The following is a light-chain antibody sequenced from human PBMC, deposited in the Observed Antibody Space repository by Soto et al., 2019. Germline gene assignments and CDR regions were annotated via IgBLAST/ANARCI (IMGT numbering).Light chain of an antibody. J-gene: IGKJ4*01. CDR3: QQYGSFPLT. Sequence: LTQSPSFLSASVGDRVTITCRASQSLDRGYLAWYQQRPGQTPRLLVYGASTRATGIPHRFSGIGSGTDFTLTISRLEPEDFAVYYCQQYGSFPLTFGGGTKVDI. CDR2: GAS. V-gene: IGKV3-20*01. CDR1: QSLDRGY.